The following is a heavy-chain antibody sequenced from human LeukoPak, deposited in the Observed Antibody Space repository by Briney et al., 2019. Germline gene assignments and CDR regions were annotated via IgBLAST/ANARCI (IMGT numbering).Heavy chain of an antibody. CDR3: SRDLGTGRPHDF. V-gene: IGHV3-7*01. D-gene: IGHD3/OR15-3a*01. J-gene: IGHJ4*02. CDR1: GFTFSSYW. Sequence: GGSLRLSCAASGFTFSSYWMTWVRQAPGKGLEGVANLNQYGNDKYYADSVRGRFTISRDNARDSLYLQMNSLRAEDTALYFCSRDLGTGRPHDFWGQGTLVTVSS. CDR2: LNQYGNDK.